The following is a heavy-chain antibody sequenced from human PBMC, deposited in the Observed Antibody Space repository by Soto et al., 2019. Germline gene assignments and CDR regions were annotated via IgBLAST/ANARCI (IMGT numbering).Heavy chain of an antibody. CDR3: ARVHSSWYYFDY. D-gene: IGHD6-13*01. J-gene: IGHJ4*02. V-gene: IGHV3-30-3*01. CDR2: ISYDGSNK. CDR1: GFTFSSYA. Sequence: QVQLVESGGGVVQPGRSLRLSCAASGFTFSSYAMHWVRQVPGKGLEWVAVISYDGSNKYYADSVKGRFTISRDNSKNTLYLQMNSLRAEDTAVYYCARVHSSWYYFDYWGQGTLVTVSS.